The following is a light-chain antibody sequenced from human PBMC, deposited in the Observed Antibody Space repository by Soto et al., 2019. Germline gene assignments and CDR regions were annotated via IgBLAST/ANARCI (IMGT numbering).Light chain of an antibody. CDR1: QSISDT. Sequence: EIVMTQSPASLSVSPGGRATLSCRASQSISDTLAWYQQKPGQAPRLLIYGASTRAPGFPARFSGSGSGTEFTLTIRSLQPDDFATYYCQQYNSYSPWTFGQGTTVDIK. J-gene: IGKJ1*01. CDR2: GAS. V-gene: IGKV3-15*01. CDR3: QQYNSYSPWT.